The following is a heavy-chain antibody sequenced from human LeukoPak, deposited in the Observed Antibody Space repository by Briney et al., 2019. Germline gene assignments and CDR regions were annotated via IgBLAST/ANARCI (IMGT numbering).Heavy chain of an antibody. CDR1: GFTFSSYS. D-gene: IGHD6-19*01. J-gene: IGHJ4*02. V-gene: IGHV3-21*01. CDR3: ARGEQYSSGFDY. CDR2: ISSSSSYI. Sequence: GGSLRLSCAVSGFTFSSYSMNWVRQAPGKGLEWVSSISSSSSYIYYADSVKGRFTISRDNAKNSLYLQMNSLRAEDTAVYYCARGEQYSSGFDYWGQGTLVTVSS.